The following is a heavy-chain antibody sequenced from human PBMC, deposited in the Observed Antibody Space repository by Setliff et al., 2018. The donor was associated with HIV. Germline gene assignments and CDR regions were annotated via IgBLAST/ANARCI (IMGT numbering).Heavy chain of an antibody. CDR1: GGSLTSHF. D-gene: IGHD2-8*01. V-gene: IGHV4-59*11. CDR2: IYYTGRT. J-gene: IGHJ4*02. Sequence: KTSETLSLTCTVSGGSLTSHFWSWIRQPPGRGLEWIGSIYYTGRTNYNPSLKSRVIMSVDTSKNQFSLRVTSVTAADTALYYCAKYVCLDNMCQGFDYWGQGSLVTVSS. CDR3: AKYVCLDNMCQGFDY.